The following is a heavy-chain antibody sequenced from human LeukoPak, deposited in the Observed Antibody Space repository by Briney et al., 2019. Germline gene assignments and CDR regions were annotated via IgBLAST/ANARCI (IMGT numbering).Heavy chain of an antibody. CDR1: GGTFSSHA. CDR3: ARGEDIVVVPAAMSQGFDP. V-gene: IGHV1-69*06. CDR2: IIPIFGTA. D-gene: IGHD2-2*01. J-gene: IGHJ5*02. Sequence: ASVKVSCKASGGTFSSHAINWVRQAPGQGLEWMGGIIPIFGTANYAQKFQGRVTITADKSTSTAYMELSSLRSEDTAVYYCARGEDIVVVPAAMSQGFDPWGQGTLVTVSS.